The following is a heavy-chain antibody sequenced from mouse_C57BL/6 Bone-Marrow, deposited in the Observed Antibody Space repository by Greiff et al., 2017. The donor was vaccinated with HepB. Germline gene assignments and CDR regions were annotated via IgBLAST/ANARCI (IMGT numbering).Heavy chain of an antibody. CDR1: GYTFTSYW. CDR2: IYPGSGST. J-gene: IGHJ2*01. V-gene: IGHV1-55*01. D-gene: IGHD1-1*01. CDR3: AREEIRYYDSSYYFDY. Sequence: QVQLQQPGAELVKPGASVKMSCKASGYTFTSYWITWVKQRPGQGLEWIGDIYPGSGSTNYNEKFKSKATLTVDTSSSTAYMQHSSLTSEDSAVYYCAREEIRYYDSSYYFDYWGQGTTLTVSS.